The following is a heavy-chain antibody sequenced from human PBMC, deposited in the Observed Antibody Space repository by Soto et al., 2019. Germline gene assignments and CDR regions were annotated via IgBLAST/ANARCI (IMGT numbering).Heavy chain of an antibody. J-gene: IGHJ4*02. CDR3: ARVGGTVTSDY. V-gene: IGHV3-33*01. Sequence: QVQLVESGGGVVQPGRSLRLSCAASGFSFSTYGMHWVRQAPGKGLEWLALIYFDGRNKYYADSVKGRFTISRDNSKNTLYLQMSSLRAEDTAVYYCARVGGTVTSDYWGLGTLVTVSS. D-gene: IGHD4-17*01. CDR2: IYFDGRNK. CDR1: GFSFSTYG.